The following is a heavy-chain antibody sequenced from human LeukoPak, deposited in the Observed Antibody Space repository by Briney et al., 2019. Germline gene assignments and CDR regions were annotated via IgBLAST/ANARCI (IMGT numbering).Heavy chain of an antibody. CDR2: IKSKTDGGTT. CDR1: GFAFSNAW. J-gene: IGHJ4*02. Sequence: PGGSLRLSCAASGFAFSNAWMSWVRQAPGKGLEWVGRIKSKTDGGTTDYAAPVKGRFTISRDDSKNTLYLQMNSLKTEDTAVYYCTTDKDGYGDYAWGQGTLVTVSS. D-gene: IGHD4-17*01. V-gene: IGHV3-15*01. CDR3: TTDKDGYGDYA.